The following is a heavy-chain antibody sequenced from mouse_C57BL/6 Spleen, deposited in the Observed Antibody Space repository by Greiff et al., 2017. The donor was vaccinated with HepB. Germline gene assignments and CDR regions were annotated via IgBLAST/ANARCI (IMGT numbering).Heavy chain of an antibody. J-gene: IGHJ4*01. V-gene: IGHV1-85*01. CDR2: IYPRDGST. D-gene: IGHD5-1*01. CDR1: GYTFTSYD. CDR3: TYLYAMDY. Sequence: QVQLQQSGPELVKPGASVKLSCKASGYTFTSYDINWVKQRPGPGLEWIGWIYPRDGSTKYNEKFKGKATLTVDTSSSTAYMELHSLTSEDSAVYFCTYLYAMDYWGQGTSVTVSS.